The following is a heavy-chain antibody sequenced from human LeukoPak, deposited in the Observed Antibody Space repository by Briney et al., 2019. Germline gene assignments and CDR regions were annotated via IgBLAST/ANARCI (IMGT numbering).Heavy chain of an antibody. J-gene: IGHJ4*02. D-gene: IGHD6-13*01. V-gene: IGHV3-30*18. CDR2: ISHDGSNK. CDR1: GFTFSSYG. Sequence: PGGSLRLSCAASGFTFSSYGMHWVRQAPGKGLEWVAVISHDGSNKYYADSVKGRFTISRDNSKNTLYLQMNSLRAEDTAVYYCAKDGSSSWYYFDYWGQGTLVTVSS. CDR3: AKDGSSSWYYFDY.